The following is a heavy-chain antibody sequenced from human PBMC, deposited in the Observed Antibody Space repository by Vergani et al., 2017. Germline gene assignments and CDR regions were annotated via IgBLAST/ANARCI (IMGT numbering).Heavy chain of an antibody. Sequence: QVQLVQSGAEVKKPGASVKVSCKASGYTFTGYYMHWVRQAPGQGLEWMGWINPNSGGTNYAQKFQGRVTITADESTSTAYMELSSLRSEDTAVYYCARSGYCSSTSCSWKDYYYYYMDVWGKGTTVTVSS. CDR2: INPNSGGT. CDR3: ARSGYCSSTSCSWKDYYYYYMDV. V-gene: IGHV1-2*02. D-gene: IGHD2-2*01. J-gene: IGHJ6*03. CDR1: GYTFTGYY.